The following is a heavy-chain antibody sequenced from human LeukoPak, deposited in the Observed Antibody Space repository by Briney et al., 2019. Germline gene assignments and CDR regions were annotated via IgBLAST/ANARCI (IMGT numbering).Heavy chain of an antibody. CDR2: INYSGST. J-gene: IGHJ5*02. V-gene: IGHV4-34*01. D-gene: IGHD3-10*01. CDR1: GGSFSGYY. Sequence: SEPLSLTCAVYGGSFSGYYWSWIRQPPGKGLEWIGEINYSGSTNYNPSLKSRVPISVDTSKNQFSLKLSSVTAADTAVYYCARGQRNYYGSGSYRDWFDPWGQGTLVTVSS. CDR3: ARGQRNYYGSGSYRDWFDP.